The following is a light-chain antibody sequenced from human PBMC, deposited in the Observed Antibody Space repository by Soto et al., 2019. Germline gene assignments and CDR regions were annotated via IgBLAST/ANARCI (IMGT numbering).Light chain of an antibody. CDR3: CSYAPSSTYV. Sequence: QSVLTQPASVSGSPGQSITISCTGTSSDVGSYNLVSWYQQHPGKAPELMIYEVSKRPSGVPNRFSGSKSGNTASLTISGLQAEDEADYHCCSYAPSSTYVFGTGTKVTVL. CDR2: EVS. J-gene: IGLJ1*01. V-gene: IGLV2-23*02. CDR1: SSDVGSYNL.